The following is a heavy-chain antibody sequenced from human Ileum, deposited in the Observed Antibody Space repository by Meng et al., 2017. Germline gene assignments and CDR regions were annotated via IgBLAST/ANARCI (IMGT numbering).Heavy chain of an antibody. CDR3: ARGGTAYFDY. D-gene: IGHD1-1*01. CDR1: GGSISSGGYY. Sequence: QVQLQESGPGLVKPSQTLSLTCPVSGGSISSGGYYWSWIRQHPGKGLEWIGYIYDSGSTYYNPSLKSRIAISGDTSKNQFSLNLSSVTAADTAVYYCARGGTAYFDYWGQGTLVTVSS. V-gene: IGHV4-31*03. CDR2: IYDSGST. J-gene: IGHJ4*02.